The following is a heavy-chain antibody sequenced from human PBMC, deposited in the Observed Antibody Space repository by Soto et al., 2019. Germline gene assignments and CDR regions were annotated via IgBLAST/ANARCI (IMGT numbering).Heavy chain of an antibody. Sequence: SQTLSLTCAISGDSVSSNSAAWNWIRQSPSRGLEWLGRTYYRSRWYNDYAVSVKSRITIDPDTSKNQFSLHLNSVTPEDTAVFYVAETIRLEGYYLAVGGKGTTVTVSS. CDR3: AETIRLEGYYLAV. V-gene: IGHV6-1*01. J-gene: IGHJ6*03. CDR2: TYYRSRWYN. CDR1: GDSVSSNSAA. D-gene: IGHD6-19*01.